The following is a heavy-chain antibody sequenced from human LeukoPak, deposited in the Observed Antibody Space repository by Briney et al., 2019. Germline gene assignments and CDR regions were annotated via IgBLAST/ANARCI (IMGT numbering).Heavy chain of an antibody. CDR1: GYSFTSFG. J-gene: IGHJ4*02. CDR3: ARDLVKIQVIYFDL. D-gene: IGHD1-1*01. Sequence: ASVTVSCKASGYSFTSFGISWVRQAPGQGLEWIGWISGYNGDANYARSLQGRITMTRDTSTSTAYMELRSLRSDDTAVYYCARDLVKIQVIYFDLSGQGTLVTASS. CDR2: ISGYNGDA. V-gene: IGHV1-18*04.